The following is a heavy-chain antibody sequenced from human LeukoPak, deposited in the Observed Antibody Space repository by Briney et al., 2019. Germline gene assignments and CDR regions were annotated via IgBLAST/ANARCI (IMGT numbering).Heavy chain of an antibody. CDR2: IYHSGST. V-gene: IGHV4-38-2*02. D-gene: IGHD3-9*01. CDR3: ARQALRLTGYYN. Sequence: SETLSLTCTVSGYSISSGYYWGWIRQPPGKGLEWIGSIYHSGSTYYNPSLKSRVTISVDTSKNQFSLKLSSVTAADTAVYYCARQALRLTGYYNWGQGTLVTVSS. J-gene: IGHJ4*02. CDR1: GYSISSGYY.